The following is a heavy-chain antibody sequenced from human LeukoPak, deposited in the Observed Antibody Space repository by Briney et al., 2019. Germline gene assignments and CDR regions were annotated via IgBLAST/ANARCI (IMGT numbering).Heavy chain of an antibody. CDR3: AREGRLAQYYYYGMDV. CDR2: IWYDGSNK. CDR1: GFTFSSYG. J-gene: IGHJ6*02. V-gene: IGHV3-33*01. Sequence: GGSLRLSCAASGFTFSSYGMHWVRQAPGKGLEWVAVIWYDGSNKYYADSVKGRFTISRDNSKNTLYLQMNSLRAEDTAVYCCAREGRLAQYYYYGMDVWGQGTTVTVSS.